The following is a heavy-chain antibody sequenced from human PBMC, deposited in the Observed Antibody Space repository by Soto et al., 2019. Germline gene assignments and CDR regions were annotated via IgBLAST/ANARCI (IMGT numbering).Heavy chain of an antibody. D-gene: IGHD6-13*01. CDR3: ARGYSIAAAGKAYNWFDP. V-gene: IGHV1-46*01. CDR2: INPSGGST. J-gene: IGHJ5*02. Sequence: ASVKVSCKASGYTFTGYYIHWVRQAPGQGLEWMGWINPSGGSTSYAQKFQGRVTMTRDTSTSTVYMELSSLRSEDTAVYYCARGYSIAAAGKAYNWFDPWGQGTLVTVSS. CDR1: GYTFTGYY.